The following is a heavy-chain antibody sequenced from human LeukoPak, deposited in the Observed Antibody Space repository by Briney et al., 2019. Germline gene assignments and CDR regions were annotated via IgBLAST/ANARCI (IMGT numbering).Heavy chain of an antibody. D-gene: IGHD4-17*01. CDR1: GFTFSSHW. CDR3: AREPHSDYSDHTDAFDI. J-gene: IGHJ3*02. V-gene: IGHV3-74*01. CDR2: LNGDGSST. Sequence: GGSLRLSCAASGFTFSSHWMHWVRQAPGKGLVWVSRLNGDGSSTSYADSVKGRFTISRDNAKNTLYLQMNSQRAEDTAVYYCAREPHSDYSDHTDAFDIWGQGTMVTVSA.